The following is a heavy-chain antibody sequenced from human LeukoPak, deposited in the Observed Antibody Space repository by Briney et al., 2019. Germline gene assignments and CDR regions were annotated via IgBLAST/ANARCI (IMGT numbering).Heavy chain of an antibody. V-gene: IGHV1-2*06. CDR1: GYTFIGYY. J-gene: IGHJ4*02. CDR2: LNPNIGDT. D-gene: IGHD2-15*01. Sequence: ASVKVSCKASGYTFIGYYIHWVRQAPGQGLEWMGRLNPNIGDTDYAQKFQGRVTMTRDTSISTAYMELSGLTSDDTAVYYCARDHPDCSADSCYSWGQGTLVTVSS. CDR3: ARDHPDCSADSCYS.